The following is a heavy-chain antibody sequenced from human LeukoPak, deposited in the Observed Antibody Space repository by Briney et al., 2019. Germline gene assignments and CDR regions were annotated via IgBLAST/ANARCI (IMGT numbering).Heavy chain of an antibody. J-gene: IGHJ6*03. Sequence: ASVKVSCKTSGYTFGSYGITWVRQAPGQGLEWMGWISAYNGNTNYAQKLQGRFTMTTDTSTSTAYMELRSLRSDDTAVYYCARRCYYDSSGYYYGSAGYYYYMDVWGKGTTVTISS. CDR1: GYTFGSYG. D-gene: IGHD3-22*01. V-gene: IGHV1-18*01. CDR3: ARRCYYDSSGYYYGSAGYYYYMDV. CDR2: ISAYNGNT.